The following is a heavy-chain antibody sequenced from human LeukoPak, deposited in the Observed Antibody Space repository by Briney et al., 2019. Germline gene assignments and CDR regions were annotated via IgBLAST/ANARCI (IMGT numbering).Heavy chain of an antibody. CDR3: ARGYYDSSRLNN. D-gene: IGHD3-22*01. Sequence: PSETLSLTCTVSGVSISSGGYYWSWIRQHPGKGLEWIGYIYYSGSTYYNPSLKSRVTISVDTSKNQFSLKLSSVTAADTAVYYCARGYYDSSRLNNWGQGTLVTVSS. CDR1: GVSISSGGYY. J-gene: IGHJ4*02. CDR2: IYYSGST. V-gene: IGHV4-31*03.